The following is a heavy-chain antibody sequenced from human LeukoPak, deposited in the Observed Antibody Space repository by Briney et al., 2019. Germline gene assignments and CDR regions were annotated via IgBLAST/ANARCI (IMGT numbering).Heavy chain of an antibody. V-gene: IGHV1-8*01. D-gene: IGHD6-13*01. CDR3: ARGLAAAVIIFDY. Sequence: ASVKVSCKASGYTFTSYDINWVRQATGQGLEWMGWMNPNSGNTGYAQKFQGRVTMTRNTSMSTAYMELSSLRSEDTAVYYCARGLAAAVIIFDYWGQGTLVTVSS. J-gene: IGHJ4*02. CDR2: MNPNSGNT. CDR1: GYTFTSYD.